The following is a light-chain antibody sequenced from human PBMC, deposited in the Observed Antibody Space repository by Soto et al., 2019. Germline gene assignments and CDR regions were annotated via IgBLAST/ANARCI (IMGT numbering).Light chain of an antibody. V-gene: IGLV1-40*01. CDR2: GNS. Sequence: QPVLTQPPSVSGAPGQRVTISCTGSSSNIGAGYDVHWYQQLPGTAPKLLIYGNSNRPSGVPDRFSGSKSGTSASLAITGLQAEDEADYYCQSYDSSLVYVFGTGTQLTVL. J-gene: IGLJ1*01. CDR1: SSNIGAGYD. CDR3: QSYDSSLVYV.